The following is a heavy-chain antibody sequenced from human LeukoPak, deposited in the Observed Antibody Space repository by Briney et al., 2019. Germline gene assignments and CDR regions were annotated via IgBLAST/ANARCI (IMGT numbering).Heavy chain of an antibody. CDR3: ARHVISGTYYAAFDY. D-gene: IGHD1-26*01. V-gene: IGHV3-30*02. CDR2: IRYDGRNK. J-gene: IGHJ4*02. Sequence: GGSLRLSCAASGSTFSSCGMHWDRQAPGKGLEWVPFIRYDGRNKYYADSVKGRFTISRDNSKNTLYLQRNSLRAEDTAVYYCARHVISGTYYAAFDYWGQGILVTVSS. CDR1: GSTFSSCG.